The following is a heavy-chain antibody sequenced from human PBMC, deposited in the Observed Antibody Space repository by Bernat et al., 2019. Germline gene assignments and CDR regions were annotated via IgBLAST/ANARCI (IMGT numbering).Heavy chain of an antibody. CDR2: VSSDGSDK. CDR3: AMLTTVKP. Sequence: QVRLVESGGGVVQPGRSLRLSCAASGFTFSSYGIHWVRQAPGKGLEWVAFVSSDGSDKHYADSVKSRFTISRDNSKNTLYLQMNNLRAEDTAVYYYAMLTTVKPWGQGTLVTVSS. CDR1: GFTFSSYG. D-gene: IGHD4-17*01. J-gene: IGHJ5*02. V-gene: IGHV3-30*03.